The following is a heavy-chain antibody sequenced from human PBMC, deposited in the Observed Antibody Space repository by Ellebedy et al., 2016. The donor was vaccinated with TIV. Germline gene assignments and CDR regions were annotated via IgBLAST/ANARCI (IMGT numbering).Heavy chain of an antibody. CDR1: GGSFSEYY. Sequence: SETLSLTCAVHGGSFSEYYWSWIRQSPGMGLQWIGEIHPSGTTYYNPSHMSRVTISVDTSENQFSLRLSSVTAADTAMYFCARGSDMYKSGNLWGQGTLVTVFS. J-gene: IGHJ5*02. CDR3: ARGSDMYKSGNL. CDR2: IHPSGTT. D-gene: IGHD1-1*01. V-gene: IGHV4-34*01.